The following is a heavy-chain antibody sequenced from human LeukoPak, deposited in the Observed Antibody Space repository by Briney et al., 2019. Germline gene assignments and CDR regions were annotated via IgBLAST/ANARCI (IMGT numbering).Heavy chain of an antibody. V-gene: IGHV4-39*07. CDR3: ARLRAARYFFDY. CDR1: GGSISSSSYY. D-gene: IGHD6-6*01. CDR2: IYYSGST. J-gene: IGHJ4*02. Sequence: SETLSLTCTVSGGSISSSSYYWGWIRQPPGKGLEWIGSIYYSGSTYYNPSLKSRVTISVDTSKNQFSLKLSSVTAADTAVYYCARLRAARYFFDYWGQGARVTVSS.